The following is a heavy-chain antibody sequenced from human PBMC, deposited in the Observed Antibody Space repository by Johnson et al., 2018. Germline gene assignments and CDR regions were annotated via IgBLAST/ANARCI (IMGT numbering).Heavy chain of an antibody. Sequence: QVQLVQSGGGVVQPGRSLRLSCAASGFTFSSYAMHWVRQAPGKGLEWVAVISYDGSNKYYADSVKGRFTISRANSKNTLDLQMNSLRAEDTAVYYRARTYYYDSRGAFDICGQGTMVTVSS. V-gene: IGHV3-30-3*01. D-gene: IGHD3-22*01. CDR1: GFTFSSYA. CDR2: ISYDGSNK. CDR3: ARTYYYDSRGAFDI. J-gene: IGHJ3*02.